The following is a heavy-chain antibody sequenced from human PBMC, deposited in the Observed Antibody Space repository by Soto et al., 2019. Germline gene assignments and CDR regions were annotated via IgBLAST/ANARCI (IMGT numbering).Heavy chain of an antibody. CDR3: ARSQGGSSSLDIYYYYYYGMDV. Sequence: QVQLVQSGAEVKKPGSSVKVSCKAPGGTFSSYAISWVRQAPGQGLEWMGGIIPIFGTAKYAQKFQGRVTITADXXXXXXXXXXXXXXSXDTAVYYCARSQGGSSSLDIYYYYYYGMDVWGQGTTVTVSS. V-gene: IGHV1-69*01. CDR1: GGTFSSYA. CDR2: IIPIFGTA. J-gene: IGHJ6*02. D-gene: IGHD2-15*01.